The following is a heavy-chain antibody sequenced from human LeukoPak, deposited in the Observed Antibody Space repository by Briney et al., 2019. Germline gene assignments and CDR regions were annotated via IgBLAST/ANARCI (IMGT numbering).Heavy chain of an antibody. J-gene: IGHJ2*01. CDR3: AKALNYWYFDL. CDR2: INSDGSST. Sequence: GGSLRLSCAASGFTFSSYWMHWVRQAPGKGLVWVSRINSDGSSTNYADSVKGRFTISRDNSKNTLYLQMNSLRAEDTATYYCAKALNYWYFDLWGRGNLVTVSS. CDR1: GFTFSSYW. V-gene: IGHV3-74*01.